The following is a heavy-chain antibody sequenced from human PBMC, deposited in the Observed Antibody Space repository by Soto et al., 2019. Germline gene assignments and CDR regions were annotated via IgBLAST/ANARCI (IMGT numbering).Heavy chain of an antibody. CDR1: GGSISSGGYS. Sequence: SETLSLTCAVSGGSISSGGYSWSWIRQPPGKGLEWIGYIYHSGSTYYNPSLKSRITISVDTSKNQFSLKMSSVTAEDTAVYYCATEGGIVDANWFGPWGQGILVTVSS. CDR3: ATEGGIVDANWFGP. D-gene: IGHD2-15*01. CDR2: IYHSGST. J-gene: IGHJ5*02. V-gene: IGHV4-30-2*01.